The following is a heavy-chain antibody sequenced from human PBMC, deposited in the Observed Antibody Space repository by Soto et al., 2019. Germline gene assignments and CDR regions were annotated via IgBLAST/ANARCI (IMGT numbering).Heavy chain of an antibody. Sequence: PSETLSLTCTVSGGSISSGGYYWSWIRHHPGRGLEWIGYIYYSGSTYYNPSPKSRVTISVDTSKNQFSLKLSSVTAADTAVYYCAREALVPKTYYFDYWGQGTLVTVSS. CDR3: AREALVPKTYYFDY. CDR2: IYYSGST. V-gene: IGHV4-31*03. J-gene: IGHJ4*02. D-gene: IGHD2-2*01. CDR1: GGSISSGGYY.